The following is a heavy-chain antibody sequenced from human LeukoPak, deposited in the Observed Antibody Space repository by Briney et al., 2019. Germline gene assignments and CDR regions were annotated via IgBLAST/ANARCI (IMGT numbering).Heavy chain of an antibody. CDR2: ISPYNGNT. V-gene: IGHV1-18*01. CDR1: GYTSTTNG. Sequence: GASVKVSCKASGYTSTTNGISWVRQAPGQGLEWMGWISPYNGNTNDAEKVQGRITMTTDTYTRTVFMELGSLTSDDTAVYYCARELSYYGSGNYYQGRGYYFDYWGQGTLLTVSS. CDR3: ARELSYYGSGNYYQGRGYYFDY. J-gene: IGHJ4*02. D-gene: IGHD3-10*01.